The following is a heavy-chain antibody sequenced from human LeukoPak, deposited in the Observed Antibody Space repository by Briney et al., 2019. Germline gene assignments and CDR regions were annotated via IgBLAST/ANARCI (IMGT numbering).Heavy chain of an antibody. V-gene: IGHV3-30-3*01. CDR1: GFTFSSYA. Sequence: PGGSLRLSCAASGFTFSSYAMHWVRQAPGKGLEWVAVILYDGSNKYYADSVKGRFTISRDNSKNTLYLQMNSLRADDTAVYYCARDGRNYYDRSGYYSALAYWGQGTLVTVSS. D-gene: IGHD3-22*01. J-gene: IGHJ4*02. CDR2: ILYDGSNK. CDR3: ARDGRNYYDRSGYYSALAY.